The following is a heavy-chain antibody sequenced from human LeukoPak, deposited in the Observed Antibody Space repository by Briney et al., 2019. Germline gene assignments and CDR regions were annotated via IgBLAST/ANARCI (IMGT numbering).Heavy chain of an antibody. CDR1: GFSLSASGVG. V-gene: IGHV2-5*02. CDR3: AHTTGAYSGYYPFDP. D-gene: IGHD5-12*01. CDR2: IYWDDDK. J-gene: IGHJ5*02. Sequence: SGPTLVKPTQTLTLTCTFSGFSLSASGVGVGWIRQPPGKALEGLALIYWDDDKRYSPSLRSRLTITKDTSKNQVLLTMTNMDPVDTATYYCAHTTGAYSGYYPFDPWGQGTLVTVSS.